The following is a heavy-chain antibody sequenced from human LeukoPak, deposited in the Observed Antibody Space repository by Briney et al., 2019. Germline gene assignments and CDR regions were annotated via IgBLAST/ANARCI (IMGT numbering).Heavy chain of an antibody. J-gene: IGHJ4*02. D-gene: IGHD7-27*01. V-gene: IGHV4-39*01. CDR2: MYYGGST. CDR1: GGSISSSSYY. Sequence: SETLSLTCAVSGGSISSSSYYWGWVRQPPGEGLEWIGSMYYGGSTYYNPSHKSRVTISVDTSKNQFSLKLSSVTAADTAVYYCARHWGYFDNWGQGTLVTVSS. CDR3: ARHWGYFDN.